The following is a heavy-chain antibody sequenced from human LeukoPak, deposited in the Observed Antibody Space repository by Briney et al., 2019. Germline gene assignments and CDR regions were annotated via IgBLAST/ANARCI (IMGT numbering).Heavy chain of an antibody. V-gene: IGHV1-69*13. Sequence: SVKVSCRASGGTFRSYVISWVRRALGQGLDGLGGIIPIFGTANYAQKFQGRVTITADESTSTAYMELSSLRSEDTAVYYCARAFDWSGYLMDVWGKGTTVTVSS. CDR1: GGTFRSYV. D-gene: IGHD3-3*01. CDR3: ARAFDWSGYLMDV. J-gene: IGHJ6*04. CDR2: IIPIFGTA.